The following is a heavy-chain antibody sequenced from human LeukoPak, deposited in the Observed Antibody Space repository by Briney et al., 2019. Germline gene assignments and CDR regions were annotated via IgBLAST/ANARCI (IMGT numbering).Heavy chain of an antibody. V-gene: IGHV4-4*07. Sequence: PSETLSLTCTVSGGSISSYYWSWIRQPAGKGLEWIGRIYTSGSTNYNPSLKSRVTMSVDTSKNQFSLKLSSVTAADTAVYYCARDNDFWSGYCTQGRYNWFDPWGQGTLVTVSS. CDR1: GGSISSYY. J-gene: IGHJ5*02. CDR3: ARDNDFWSGYCTQGRYNWFDP. CDR2: IYTSGST. D-gene: IGHD3-3*01.